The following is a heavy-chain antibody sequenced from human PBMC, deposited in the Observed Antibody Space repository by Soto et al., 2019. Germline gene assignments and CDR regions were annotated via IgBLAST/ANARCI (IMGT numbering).Heavy chain of an antibody. CDR3: ARDEGDSRLRYFDWLLYY. Sequence: ASVKVSCKASGGTFSSYAISWVRQAPGQGLEWMGRIIPILGIANYAQKFQGRVTITADKSTSTAYMELSSLRSEDTAVYYCARDEGDSRLRYFDWLLYYWGQGTLVTVSS. V-gene: IGHV1-69*04. D-gene: IGHD3-9*01. J-gene: IGHJ4*02. CDR1: GGTFSSYA. CDR2: IIPILGIA.